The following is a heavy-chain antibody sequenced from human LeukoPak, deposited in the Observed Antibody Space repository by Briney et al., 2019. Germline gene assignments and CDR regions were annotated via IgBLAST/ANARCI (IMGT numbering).Heavy chain of an antibody. D-gene: IGHD3-22*01. CDR1: GGSISSYY. J-gene: IGHJ4*02. CDR3: ARGWHSYGPRVVVITTSRVFDY. CDR2: IYYSGST. Sequence: PSETLSLTCTVSGGSISSYYWSWIRQPPGKGLEWIGYIYYSGSTNYNPSLKSRVTISVDTSKNQFSLKLSSVTAADTAVYYCARGWHSYGPRVVVITTSRVFDYWGQGTLVTVSS. V-gene: IGHV4-59*12.